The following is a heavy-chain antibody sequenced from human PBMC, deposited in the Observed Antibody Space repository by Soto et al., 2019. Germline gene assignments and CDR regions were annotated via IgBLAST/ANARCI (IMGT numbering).Heavy chain of an antibody. CDR3: AIVGVEVSGPIGDFDY. D-gene: IGHD2-15*01. Sequence: SETLSLTCGVSCYSISSGYYWGWVRQPPGKGLEWIGSIRHDGNTYYNPSLKSRVTISVDTSKNQFSLNLRSVTAADTAVYYCAIVGVEVSGPIGDFDYWGQGTLVTVSS. CDR2: IRHDGNT. CDR1: CYSISSGYY. V-gene: IGHV4-38-2*01. J-gene: IGHJ4*02.